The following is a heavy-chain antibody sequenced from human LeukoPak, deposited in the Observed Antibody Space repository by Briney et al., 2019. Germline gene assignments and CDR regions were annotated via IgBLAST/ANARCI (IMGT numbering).Heavy chain of an antibody. CDR2: IDPGDSDT. V-gene: IGHV5-51*01. J-gene: IGHJ3*02. D-gene: IGHD2-2*01. CDR1: GYSFTNYW. CDR3: ARQGDIVVVPGRDAFDI. Sequence: GESLKISCQVSGYSFTNYWIGWVRQMPGKGLEWMGSIDPGDSDTRYSPSFQGQVTTSADKSISTAYLQWSSLKASDTAMYYCARQGDIVVVPGRDAFDIWGQGTMVTVSS.